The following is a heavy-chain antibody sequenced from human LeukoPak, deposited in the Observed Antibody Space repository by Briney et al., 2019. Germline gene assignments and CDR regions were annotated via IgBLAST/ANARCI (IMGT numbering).Heavy chain of an antibody. D-gene: IGHD3-10*01. CDR3: ARRYGSGSYVDY. Sequence: SETLSLTCTVSGGSISNRSYYWDWVRQPPGQGLEWIGSIYHSGTTNYNPSLKGRVTISVDTSKNQFSLKLSSVTAADTAVYYCARRYGSGSYVDYWGQGTLVTVSS. J-gene: IGHJ4*02. CDR2: IYHSGTT. CDR1: GGSISNRSYY. V-gene: IGHV4-39*01.